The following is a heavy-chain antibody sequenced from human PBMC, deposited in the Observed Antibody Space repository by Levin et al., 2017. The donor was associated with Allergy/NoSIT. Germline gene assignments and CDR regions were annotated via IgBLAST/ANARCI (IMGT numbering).Heavy chain of an antibody. V-gene: IGHV4-34*01. Sequence: PSETLSLTCAVYGGSFSGYYWSWIRQPPGKGLEWIGEINHSGSTNYNPSLKSRVTISVDTSKNQFSLKLSSVTAADTAVYYCAREWCSSTSCYGWFDPWGQGTLVTVSS. CDR1: GGSFSGYY. CDR2: INHSGST. D-gene: IGHD2-2*01. J-gene: IGHJ5*02. CDR3: AREWCSSTSCYGWFDP.